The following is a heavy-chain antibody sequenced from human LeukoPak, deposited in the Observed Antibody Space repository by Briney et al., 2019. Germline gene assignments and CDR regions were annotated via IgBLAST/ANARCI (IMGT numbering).Heavy chain of an antibody. CDR2: IYSSGST. CDR3: ARIRFNGYDSYYFES. CDR1: GGSISSGSYY. Sequence: SETLSLTCTVSGGSISSGSYYWSWIRQPAGKGLEWIGRIYSSGSTNYNPSLKSRVTISVDTSKNEFSLKLSSVTAADTAVYYCARIRFNGYDSYYFESWGQGTLVTVSS. J-gene: IGHJ4*02. V-gene: IGHV4-61*02. D-gene: IGHD5-12*01.